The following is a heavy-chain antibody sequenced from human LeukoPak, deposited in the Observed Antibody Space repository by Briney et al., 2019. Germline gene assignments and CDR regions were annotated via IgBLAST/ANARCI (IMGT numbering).Heavy chain of an antibody. Sequence: GGSLRLSCAASGFTFSSYAMSWVRQAPGKGLEWVSAISGSGGSTYYADSVKGRFTISRDKSKSTLYLQMNSLRGEDTAVYYCAKAAAMVRGVIPGMDVWGQGTTVTVSS. D-gene: IGHD3-10*01. CDR1: GFTFSSYA. V-gene: IGHV3-23*01. CDR2: ISGSGGST. CDR3: AKAAAMVRGVIPGMDV. J-gene: IGHJ6*02.